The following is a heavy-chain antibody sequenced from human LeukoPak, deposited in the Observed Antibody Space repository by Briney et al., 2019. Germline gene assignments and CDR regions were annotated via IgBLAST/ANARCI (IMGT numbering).Heavy chain of an antibody. CDR1: GFTFIDSW. J-gene: IGHJ4*02. CDR2: IKPDGTEK. D-gene: IGHD3-16*02. Sequence: GGSLRLSCAASGFTFIDSWMSWVRQPPGKGLEWVVNIKPDGTEKYYVDSLKGRFTVSRDNAKNSLYLQMSTLRVEDTAVYYCARVRYGNYFDYWGQGTLVTVSS. CDR3: ARVRYGNYFDY. V-gene: IGHV3-7*04.